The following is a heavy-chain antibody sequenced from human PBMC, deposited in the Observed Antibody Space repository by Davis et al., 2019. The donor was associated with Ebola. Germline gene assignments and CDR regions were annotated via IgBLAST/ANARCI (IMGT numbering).Heavy chain of an antibody. CDR2: ISGSGGST. J-gene: IGHJ5*02. Sequence: GESLKISCAASGFTFSSYAMSWVRQAPGKGLEWVSAISGSGGSTYYADSVKGRFTISRDNSKNTLYLQMNSLRAEDTAVYYCARTGYCSSTSCYSMFLKLNWFDPWGQGTLVTVSS. CDR1: GFTFSSYA. D-gene: IGHD2-2*02. CDR3: ARTGYCSSTSCYSMFLKLNWFDP. V-gene: IGHV3-23*01.